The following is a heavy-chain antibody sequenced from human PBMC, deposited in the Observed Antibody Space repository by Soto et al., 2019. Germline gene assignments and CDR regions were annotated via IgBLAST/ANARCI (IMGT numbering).Heavy chain of an antibody. CDR2: IDPEDGET. CDR3: APMNYYDIRHSINPKPTVDS. D-gene: IGHD3-22*01. V-gene: IGHV1-69-2*01. J-gene: IGHJ5*01. CDR1: GYTFTDYY. Sequence: EVQLVQSGAEVKKPGATVKISCRVSGYTFTDYYMHWVQQAPGKGLEWMGLIDPEDGETIYAEKFQGRVSITADTSTNTIYMELRSLRSEDTAVYYCAPMNYYDIRHSINPKPTVDSWCQETLVTVSS.